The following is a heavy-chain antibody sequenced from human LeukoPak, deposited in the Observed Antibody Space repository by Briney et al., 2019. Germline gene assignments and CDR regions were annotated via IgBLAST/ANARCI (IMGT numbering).Heavy chain of an antibody. V-gene: IGHV1-18*04. CDR2: ISAYNGNT. CDR3: ARPNGDYVGDYFDY. J-gene: IGHJ4*02. D-gene: IGHD4-17*01. Sequence: GASVKASCKASGYTFTSYGITWVRQAPEQGLEWMGWISAYNGNTNYAQKLQGRVTMTTDTSTSTAYMELRSLRSDDTAVYYCARPNGDYVGDYFDYWGQGTLVTVSS. CDR1: GYTFTSYG.